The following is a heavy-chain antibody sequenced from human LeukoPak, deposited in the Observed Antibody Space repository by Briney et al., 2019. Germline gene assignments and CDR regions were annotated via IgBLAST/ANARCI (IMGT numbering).Heavy chain of an antibody. V-gene: IGHV1-2*02. CDR2: INPHSGGT. J-gene: IGHJ5*02. CDR3: ARDGYCSGGSCFSGWFDP. CDR1: GYTFTDYY. D-gene: IGHD2-15*01. Sequence: ASVKDSCKASGYTFTDYYMHWVRQAPGQGLEWMGWINPHSGGTNYAQKFQGRVTMTRDTSISTAYMELSRLRSDDTAVYYCARDGYCSGGSCFSGWFDPWGQGTLVTVSS.